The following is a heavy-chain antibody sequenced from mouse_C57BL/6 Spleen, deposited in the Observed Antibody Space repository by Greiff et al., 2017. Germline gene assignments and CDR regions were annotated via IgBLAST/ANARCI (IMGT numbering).Heavy chain of an antibody. CDR2: ISSGGSYT. V-gene: IGHV5-6*01. D-gene: IGHD3-2*02. CDR3: ASRTAQVEAY. Sequence: EVQRVESGGDLVKPGGSLKLSCAASGFTFSSYGMSWVRQTPDKRLEWVATISSGGSYTYYPDSVKGRFTISRDNAKNTLYLQMSSLKSEDTAMYYCASRTAQVEAYWGQGTLVTVSA. CDR1: GFTFSSYG. J-gene: IGHJ3*01.